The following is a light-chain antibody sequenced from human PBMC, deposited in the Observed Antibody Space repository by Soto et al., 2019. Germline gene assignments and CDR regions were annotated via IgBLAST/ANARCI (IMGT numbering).Light chain of an antibody. V-gene: IGKV1-12*01. CDR2: AAS. Sequence: DIQMTQSPSSVSASVGDRVTNTCRASQGIGRWLAWYQQKPGKAPMLLIYAASSLQSGVPSRFSGSGSGTDFTLTISSLQSEDFAVYYCQQYFSYPLTFGGGTKVEIK. J-gene: IGKJ4*01. CDR3: QQYFSYPLT. CDR1: QGIGRW.